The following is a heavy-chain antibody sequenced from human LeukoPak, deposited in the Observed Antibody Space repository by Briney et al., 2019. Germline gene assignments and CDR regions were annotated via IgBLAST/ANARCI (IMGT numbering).Heavy chain of an antibody. D-gene: IGHD3-10*01. CDR3: ATSSLVRGLTSGY. J-gene: IGHJ4*02. V-gene: IGHV3-48*01. CDR1: GFTLSSYS. CDR2: ISSSGSTI. Sequence: LGGSLRLSCAASGFTLSSYSMNWVRQAPGKGLEWVSYISSSGSTIYYADSVKGRFTISRDNAKNSLYLQMNSLRAEDTAVYYCATSSLVRGLTSGYWGQGTLVTVSS.